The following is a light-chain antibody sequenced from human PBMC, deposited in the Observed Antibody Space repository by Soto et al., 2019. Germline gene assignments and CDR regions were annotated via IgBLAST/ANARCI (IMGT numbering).Light chain of an antibody. CDR1: QSVSRN. J-gene: IGKJ2*01. Sequence: EIVMTQAPATLSVSPGERATLSCRASQSVSRNLAWYQQKLGQAPRLLIYGASTRATGIPARFSGSGSGTEFTLAISSLQSEAFALYYCQQYNNWPLTFGQGTKLEIK. CDR3: QQYNNWPLT. V-gene: IGKV3-15*01. CDR2: GAS.